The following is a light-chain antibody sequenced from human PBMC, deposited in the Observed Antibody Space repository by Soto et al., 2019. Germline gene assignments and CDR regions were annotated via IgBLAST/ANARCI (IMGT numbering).Light chain of an antibody. Sequence: IQMTQSPSTLSASVGDRVTITCRASQSISSWLAWYQQKPGKAPKLLIYDASSLESGVPSRFSGSGSGTDFTLTITRLEPEDFAVYYCQHYGYSLWTFGQGTKVDIK. CDR2: DAS. CDR3: QHYGYSLWT. V-gene: IGKV1-5*01. J-gene: IGKJ1*01. CDR1: QSISSW.